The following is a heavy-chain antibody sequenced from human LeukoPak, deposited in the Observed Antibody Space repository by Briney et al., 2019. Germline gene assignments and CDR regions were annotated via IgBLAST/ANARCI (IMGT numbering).Heavy chain of an antibody. CDR1: SFRVSRNY. Sequence: GGPLSLSCVASSFRVSRNYMSWLRQAPGKGLECVSLLYSDGSTFYADSVDGRFTISRDNSKNTLYLQMNRLRAEDTAVYYCARDSNSFPNYFDYWGQGTLVTVSS. CDR2: LYSDGST. D-gene: IGHD2-8*01. J-gene: IGHJ4*02. V-gene: IGHV3-53*01. CDR3: ARDSNSFPNYFDY.